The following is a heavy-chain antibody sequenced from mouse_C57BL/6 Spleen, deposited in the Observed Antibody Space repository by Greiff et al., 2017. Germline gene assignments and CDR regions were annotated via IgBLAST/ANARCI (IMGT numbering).Heavy chain of an antibody. J-gene: IGHJ2*01. V-gene: IGHV1-63*01. CDR2: IYPGGGYT. D-gene: IGHD2-3*01. CDR3: ARSRMGNYFYY. Sequence: QVQLQQSGAELVRPGTSVKMSCKASGYTFTNYWIGWAKQRPGHGLEWIGDIYPGGGYTNYNEKFKGKATLTADKSSRTAYMQFSSLTSEDSAIYYCARSRMGNYFYYWGQGTTLTVSS. CDR1: GYTFTNYW.